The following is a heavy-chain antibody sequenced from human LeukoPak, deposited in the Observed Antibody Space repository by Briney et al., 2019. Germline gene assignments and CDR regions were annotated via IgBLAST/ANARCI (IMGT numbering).Heavy chain of an antibody. Sequence: GGSLRLFCAASGFTFSSYCMHWVRQALAKGLEWVAVISYDGSNKYYADSVNGRFTISRDNSKNTLYLQMNRLRAEDTAVYYCAKDGVVVAATRFNWFDPWGQGTLVTVSS. CDR1: GFTFSSYC. CDR2: ISYDGSNK. J-gene: IGHJ5*02. D-gene: IGHD2-15*01. V-gene: IGHV3-30*18. CDR3: AKDGVVVAATRFNWFDP.